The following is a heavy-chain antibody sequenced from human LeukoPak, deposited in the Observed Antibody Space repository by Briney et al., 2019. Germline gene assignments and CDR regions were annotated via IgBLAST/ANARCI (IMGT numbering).Heavy chain of an antibody. CDR2: ISGRGDGT. D-gene: IGHD1-1*01. V-gene: IGHV3-23*01. CDR1: GFTFSTYA. Sequence: PGGSLRLSCAASGFTFSTYAMSWVRQAPGKGLEWVSLISGRGDGTYYAESVKGRFTISRDNSKNTVYLHMNSLRDDDAAIYYCAKGPKTADPLEEYFQHWGQGSLVTASS. CDR3: AKGPKTADPLEEYFQH. J-gene: IGHJ1*01.